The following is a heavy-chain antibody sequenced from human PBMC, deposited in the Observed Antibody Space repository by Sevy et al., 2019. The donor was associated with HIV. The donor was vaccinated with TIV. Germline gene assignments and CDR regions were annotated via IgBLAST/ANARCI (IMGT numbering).Heavy chain of an antibody. CDR1: GYTLTELS. CDR2: FDPEDGET. V-gene: IGHV1-24*01. CDR3: AVTKDYFDSSGSPFDY. D-gene: IGHD3-22*01. Sequence: ASVKVSCKVSGYTLTELSMHWVRQAPGKGLEWMGGFDPEDGETIYAQNFQGRITMTEDTSTDTAYMELSSLRSEDTAVFYCAVTKDYFDSSGSPFDYWGQGTLVTVSS. J-gene: IGHJ4*02.